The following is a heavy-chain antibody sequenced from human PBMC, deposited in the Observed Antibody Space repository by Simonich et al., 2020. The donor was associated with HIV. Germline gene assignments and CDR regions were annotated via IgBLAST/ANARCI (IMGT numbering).Heavy chain of an antibody. CDR1: GHTLIELS. CDR3: AIEQYALDI. V-gene: IGHV1-24*01. Sequence: QVQLVQSGAEVKKPGASVTVSCKVSGHTLIELSIHWVGQAPGKGLEWMGGFVPEDGEIIYAQKFQGRVTMTEDTSTDTAYMELSSLKSDDTAVYYCAIEQYALDIWGQGTMVTVSS. J-gene: IGHJ3*02. CDR2: FVPEDGEI.